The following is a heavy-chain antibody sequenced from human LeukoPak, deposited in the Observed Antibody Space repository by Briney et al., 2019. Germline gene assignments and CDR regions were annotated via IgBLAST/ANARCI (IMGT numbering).Heavy chain of an antibody. D-gene: IGHD3-22*01. CDR2: ISSSGSII. CDR1: GFTFSDYY. V-gene: IGHV3-11*04. Sequence: GGSLRLSCAASGFTFSDYYMTWIRQAPGKGLEWVSYISSSGSIIYYADSVKGRFIISRNNAKNSLYLQMNSLRAEDTAVYFCARVGYDSSGRFDYWGQGTLVTVSS. J-gene: IGHJ4*02. CDR3: ARVGYDSSGRFDY.